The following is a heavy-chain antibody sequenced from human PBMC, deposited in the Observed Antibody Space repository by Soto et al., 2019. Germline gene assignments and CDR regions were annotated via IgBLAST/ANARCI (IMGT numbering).Heavy chain of an antibody. D-gene: IGHD5-18*01. CDR1: GFSLSTNGVG. CDR3: THGRVDTVLATEY. CDR2: IYWDDDK. J-gene: IGHJ4*02. V-gene: IGHV2-5*02. Sequence: QITLKESGPPLLKPTQTLTLTCTFSGFSLSTNGVGVGWIRQSPGKAPEWLTLIYWDDDKRYSPSLKSRLTTTKDTSKNQVVLTMTHMGPVDTATYYCTHGRVDTVLATEYWGQGILVTVSS.